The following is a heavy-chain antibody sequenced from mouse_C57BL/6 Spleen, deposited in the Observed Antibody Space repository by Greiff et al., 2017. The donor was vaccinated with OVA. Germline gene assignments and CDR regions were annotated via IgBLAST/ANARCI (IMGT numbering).Heavy chain of an antibody. D-gene: IGHD3-1*01. J-gene: IGHJ4*01. V-gene: IGHV1-18*01. CDR3: ARWAPYAMDY. Sequence: VQLKESGPELVKPGASVKIPCKASGYTFTDYNMDWVKQSHGKSLEWIGDINPNNGGTIYNQKFKGKATLTVDKSSSTAYMELRSLTSEDTAVYYCARWAPYAMDYWGQGTSVTVSS. CDR1: GYTFTDYN. CDR2: INPNNGGT.